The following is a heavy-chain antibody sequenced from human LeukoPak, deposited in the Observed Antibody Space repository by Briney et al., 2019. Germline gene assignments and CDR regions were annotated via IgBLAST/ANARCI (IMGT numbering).Heavy chain of an antibody. D-gene: IGHD3-16*02. Sequence: GGSLRLSCAASGFTFSSYAMSWVRQAPGKGLEWVSAISGRGGSTYYADSVKGRFTISRDNSKNTLYLQMNSLRAEDTAVYYRAKGPFYDYVWGSYRPGGYFDYWGQGTLVTVSS. CDR3: AKGPFYDYVWGSYRPGGYFDY. CDR2: ISGRGGST. V-gene: IGHV3-23*01. CDR1: GFTFSSYA. J-gene: IGHJ4*02.